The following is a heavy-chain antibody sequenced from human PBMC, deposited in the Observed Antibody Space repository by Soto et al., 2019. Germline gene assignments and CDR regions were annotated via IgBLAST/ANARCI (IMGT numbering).Heavy chain of an antibody. CDR1: GDSISPRSNY. Sequence: QLQLQESGPGLVKPSETLSLTCTVSGDSISPRSNYWAWIRQPPGKGLEWIGSIYYTGGTYYNPSFKIRVTLFLDTSKNQFSLNLNSVTAADTAVYYCAREGPPIRAHNPPEYFQHWGQGTPVTGSS. J-gene: IGHJ1*01. V-gene: IGHV4-39*02. CDR3: AREGPPIRAHNPPEYFQH. CDR2: IYYTGGT.